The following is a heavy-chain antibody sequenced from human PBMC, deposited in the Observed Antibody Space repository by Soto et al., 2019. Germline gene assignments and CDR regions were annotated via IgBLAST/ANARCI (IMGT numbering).Heavy chain of an antibody. D-gene: IGHD3-10*01. Sequence: EVQLVESGGGLVKPGGSLRLSCAASGFTFSSYSMNWVRQAPGKGLEWVSSISSSSSYIYYADSVKGRFTISRDNAKNSLYLQMNSLRADDTAVYYCARGAREYDGSGYYYYYMDVWGKGTTVTVSS. CDR1: GFTFSSYS. V-gene: IGHV3-21*01. CDR2: ISSSSSYI. CDR3: ARGAREYDGSGYYYYYMDV. J-gene: IGHJ6*03.